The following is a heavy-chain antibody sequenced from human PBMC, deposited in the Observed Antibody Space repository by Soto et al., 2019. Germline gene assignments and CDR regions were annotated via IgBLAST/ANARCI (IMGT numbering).Heavy chain of an antibody. Sequence: PGGSLRLSCAASGFTFSSYAMSWVRQAPGKGLEWVSAISGSGGSTYYADSVKGRFTISRDNSKNTLYLQMNSLGAEDTAVYYWRNEQGQWLVKHCFDPWGQGTLVTVSS. CDR2: ISGSGGST. J-gene: IGHJ5*02. V-gene: IGHV3-23*01. D-gene: IGHD6-19*01. CDR3: RNEQGQWLVKHCFDP. CDR1: GFTFSSYA.